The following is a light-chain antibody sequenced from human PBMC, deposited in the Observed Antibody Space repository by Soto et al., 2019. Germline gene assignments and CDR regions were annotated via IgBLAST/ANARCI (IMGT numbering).Light chain of an antibody. J-gene: IGLJ1*01. Sequence: QSVLTQPASVSGSPGQSITISCTGTSSDVGNYNYVSWYQQHPGKAPKLMIYDVSNRPSGVSNRFSGSKSGNTASLTISGLQADDEADYYCTSYIATSTSYVFGTGTKVTVL. V-gene: IGLV2-14*01. CDR3: TSYIATSTSYV. CDR1: SSDVGNYNY. CDR2: DVS.